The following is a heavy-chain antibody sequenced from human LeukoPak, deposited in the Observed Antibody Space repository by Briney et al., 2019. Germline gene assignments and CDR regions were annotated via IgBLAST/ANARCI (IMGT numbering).Heavy chain of an antibody. V-gene: IGHV3-64*01. J-gene: IGHJ6*03. CDR2: ISKNGGNT. D-gene: IGHD1-26*01. Sequence: PGGSLRLSCAASGFTLSSYAMHWVRPAPGKGLEYVSAISKNGGNTYYENSVKGRFSISRDNSKNTLYLQMGSLRTEDMAVYYCARVGEGRYYQYYYMDVWGKGTTVTVSS. CDR1: GFTLSSYA. CDR3: ARVGEGRYYQYYYMDV.